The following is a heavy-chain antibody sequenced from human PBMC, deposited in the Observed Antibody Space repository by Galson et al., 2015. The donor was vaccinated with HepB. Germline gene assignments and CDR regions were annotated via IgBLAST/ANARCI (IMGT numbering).Heavy chain of an antibody. CDR1: GFAFSDYY. CDR2: ISSSSSYT. Sequence: SLRLSCAASGFAFSDYYMSWIRQAPGKGLEWVSYISSSSSYTNYADSVKGRFTISRDNAKNSLYLQMNSLRAEDTAVYYCARDVMGGNPLGWGQGTLVTVSS. V-gene: IGHV3-11*06. CDR3: ARDVMGGNPLG. D-gene: IGHD3-16*01. J-gene: IGHJ4*02.